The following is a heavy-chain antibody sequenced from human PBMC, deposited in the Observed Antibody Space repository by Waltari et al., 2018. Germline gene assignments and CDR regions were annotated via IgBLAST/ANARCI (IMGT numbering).Heavy chain of an antibody. CDR3: ARERVYGGNSDAFDI. CDR2: INPNSGGT. J-gene: IGHJ3*02. Sequence: QVQLVQSGAEVRKPGASVKVSCKASGYTFTVNYMHWVRQAPGQGLEWMRCINPNSGGTKKTQKFKGRVTMTRDTSISTAYMEVSRLKSDDTAVYYCARERVYGGNSDAFDIWGQGTMVTVSS. D-gene: IGHD4-17*01. V-gene: IGHV1-2*02. CDR1: GYTFTVNY.